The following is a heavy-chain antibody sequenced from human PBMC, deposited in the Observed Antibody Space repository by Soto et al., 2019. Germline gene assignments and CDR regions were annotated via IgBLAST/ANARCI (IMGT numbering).Heavy chain of an antibody. CDR2: IIPILGIA. CDR3: ASEPPSCSSSSCSFDS. Sequence: QVQLVQSGAEVKKPGSSVKVSCKASGGTFSSYTISWVRQAPGQGREWMGRIIPILGIANYAQKFQGRVTITADKSTSTAYMELSSLSSEDTAVYYCASEPPSCSSSSCSFDSWGQGTMVTVSS. D-gene: IGHD2-2*01. CDR1: GGTFSSYT. J-gene: IGHJ4*02. V-gene: IGHV1-69*02.